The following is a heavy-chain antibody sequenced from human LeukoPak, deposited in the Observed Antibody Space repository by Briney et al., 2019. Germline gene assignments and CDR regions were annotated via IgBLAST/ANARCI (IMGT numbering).Heavy chain of an antibody. Sequence: GGSLRLSCAASGFTFSTYSMHWVRQAPGKGLEWVAIISFDGSDKNYVDSMRGRFTISRDNSKNTLYLQVNNLTVEDTAVYYCATEEDPELNPGLKSWGQGTLVTVSS. D-gene: IGHD1-14*01. CDR1: GFTFSTYS. J-gene: IGHJ4*02. V-gene: IGHV3-30-3*01. CDR3: ATEEDPELNPGLKS. CDR2: ISFDGSDK.